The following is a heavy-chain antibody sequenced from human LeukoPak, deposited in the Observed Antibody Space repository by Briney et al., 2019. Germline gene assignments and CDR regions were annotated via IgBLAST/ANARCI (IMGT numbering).Heavy chain of an antibody. V-gene: IGHV4-38-2*02. CDR1: GYSISSGYY. CDR3: ARGRFAELLFDI. J-gene: IGHJ4*02. CDR2: IYHTGET. D-gene: IGHD3-10*01. Sequence: PSETLSLTCTVAGYSISSGYYWGWLRQPPGKGLEWIASIYHTGETHYHPSLKSRVSISVDTSNNQFSLRSTSATAADTAMYYCARGRFAELLFDIWGQGTLVTVSS.